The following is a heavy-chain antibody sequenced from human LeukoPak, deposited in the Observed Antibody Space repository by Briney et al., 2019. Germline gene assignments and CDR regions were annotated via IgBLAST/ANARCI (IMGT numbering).Heavy chain of an antibody. CDR1: GGSISSDY. J-gene: IGHJ4*02. CDR3: ATRGY. D-gene: IGHD3-10*01. V-gene: IGHV4-59*08. Sequence: SETLSLTCTVSGGSISSDYWQWSREPPGEGLEWGGYIYNSGNNHYNSSLKSRVTISIDTSKNQFSLKLASVTAAHTAVYYCATRGYWGQGTLVAVSS. CDR2: IYNSGNN.